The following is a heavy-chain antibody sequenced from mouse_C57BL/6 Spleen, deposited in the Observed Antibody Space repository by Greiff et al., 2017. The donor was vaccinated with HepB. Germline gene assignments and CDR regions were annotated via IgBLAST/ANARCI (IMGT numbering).Heavy chain of an antibody. CDR2: IRSKSSNYAT. V-gene: IGHV10-3*01. D-gene: IGHD2-5*01. CDR1: GFTFNTYA. CDR3: VRDRTYYSNYNWYFDV. Sequence: EVQVVESGGGLVQPKGSLKLSCAASGFTFNTYAMHWVRQAPGKGLEWVARIRSKSSNYATYYADSVKDRFTISRDDSQSMLYLQMNNLKTEDTAMYYCVRDRTYYSNYNWYFDVWGTGTTVTVSS. J-gene: IGHJ1*03.